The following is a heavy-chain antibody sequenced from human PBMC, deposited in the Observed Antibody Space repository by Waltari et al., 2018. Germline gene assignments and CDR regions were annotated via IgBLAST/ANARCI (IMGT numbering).Heavy chain of an antibody. CDR3: EREGRRNWFDP. J-gene: IGHJ5*02. V-gene: IGHV3-21*01. CDR2: ISSSSSYI. Sequence: EVQLVESGGGLVKPGGSLRLSCAASGFTFSSSSMNWVRQAPGKGLEWVSSISSSSSYIYYADSVKGRFNISRDNAKNSLYLQMNSLRAEDTAVYYCEREGRRNWFDPWGQGTLVTVSS. CDR1: GFTFSSSS.